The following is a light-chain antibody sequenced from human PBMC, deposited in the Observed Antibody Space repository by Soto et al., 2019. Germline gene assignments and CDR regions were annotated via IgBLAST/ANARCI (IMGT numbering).Light chain of an antibody. CDR3: CSYAGSYTYV. J-gene: IGLJ1*01. Sequence: QSALTQPRSVSGSPGQSVTIFCTGTSSDVGGYDYVSWYQQHPGKAPKLMIYDVRERPSGVPDRVSGSKSGNTASLTISGLQAEDEADYYCCSYAGSYTYVFGTGTKVT. V-gene: IGLV2-11*01. CDR1: SSDVGGYDY. CDR2: DVR.